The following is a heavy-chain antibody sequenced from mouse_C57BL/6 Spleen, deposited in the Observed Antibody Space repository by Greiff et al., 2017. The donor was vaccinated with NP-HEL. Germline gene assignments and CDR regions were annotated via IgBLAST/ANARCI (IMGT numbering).Heavy chain of an antibody. V-gene: IGHV1-81*01. CDR2: IYPRSGNT. CDR3: ARSDSNYAYYAMGD. Sequence: QVQLQQSGAELARPGASVKLSCKASGYTFTSYGISWVKQRTGQGLEWIGEIYPRSGNTYYNEKFKGKATLTADKSSSPAYMELRSLTSEDSAVYFCARSDSNYAYYAMGDWGQGTSVTVAS. D-gene: IGHD2-5*01. CDR1: GYTFTSYG. J-gene: IGHJ4*01.